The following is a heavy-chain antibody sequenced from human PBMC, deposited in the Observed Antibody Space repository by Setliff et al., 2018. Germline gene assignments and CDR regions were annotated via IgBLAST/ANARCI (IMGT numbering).Heavy chain of an antibody. CDR1: TFTFSKCA. CDR3: ARDPNGDYVGAFDP. D-gene: IGHD4-17*01. J-gene: IGHJ5*02. V-gene: IGHV3-23*01. Sequence: LRLSCVASTFTFSKCAITWVRQAPGMGLEWVSSIGASGDRTYYADSVKGRFTISRDNSRNSLYLQMNSLRVEDTASYYCARDPNGDYVGAFDPWGQGILVTVSS. CDR2: IGASGDRT.